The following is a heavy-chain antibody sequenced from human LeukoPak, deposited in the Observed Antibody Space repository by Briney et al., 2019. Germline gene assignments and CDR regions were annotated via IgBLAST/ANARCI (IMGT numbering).Heavy chain of an antibody. Sequence: GGSLRLSCAASGFTFSSYGMSWVRQAPGKGLEWVSAISGSGGSTYYADSVKGRFTISRDNSKNTLYLQMNSLRAEDTAVYYCAKNHRVIAAAGRFDYWGQGTLVTVSS. J-gene: IGHJ4*02. CDR3: AKNHRVIAAAGRFDY. CDR1: GFTFSSYG. CDR2: ISGSGGST. V-gene: IGHV3-23*01. D-gene: IGHD6-13*01.